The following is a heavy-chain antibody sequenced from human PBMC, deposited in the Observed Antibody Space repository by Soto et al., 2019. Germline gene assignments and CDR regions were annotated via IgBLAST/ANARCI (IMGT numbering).Heavy chain of an antibody. CDR1: GASVSGHY. Sequence: PSETRSLTCPVDGASVSGHYCSWIRHPPGKGLEWNGEIKHIGSTNSNPSLKSRVTISVDTSKNQFSLKLSSVTGADRAVYYCARGRATVTTTRRYYYYGMDVWGQGTTVTVSS. CDR2: IKHIGST. CDR3: ARGRATVTTTRRYYYYGMDV. D-gene: IGHD4-17*01. J-gene: IGHJ6*02. V-gene: IGHV4-34*01.